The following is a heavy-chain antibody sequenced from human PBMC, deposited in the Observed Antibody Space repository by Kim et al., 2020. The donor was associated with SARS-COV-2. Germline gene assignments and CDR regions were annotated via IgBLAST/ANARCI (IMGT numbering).Heavy chain of an antibody. CDR1: GGSISSYY. CDR2: IYYSGST. Sequence: SETLSLTCTVSGGSISSYYWSWIRQPPGKGLEWIGYIYYSGSTNYNPSLKSRVTISVDTSKNQFSLKLSSVTAADTAVYYCARVSGWDDAFDIWGQGTMVTVSS. J-gene: IGHJ3*02. D-gene: IGHD6-19*01. CDR3: ARVSGWDDAFDI. V-gene: IGHV4-59*01.